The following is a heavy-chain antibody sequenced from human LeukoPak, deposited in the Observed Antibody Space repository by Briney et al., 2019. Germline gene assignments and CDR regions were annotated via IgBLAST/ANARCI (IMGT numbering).Heavy chain of an antibody. CDR3: AREGVVPAAIPTYYYYYMDV. CDR1: GFTFSSYS. V-gene: IGHV3-21*01. Sequence: PGGSLRLSXAASGFTFSSYSMNWVRQAPGKGLEWVSSISSSSYIYYADSVKGRFTISRDNAKNSLYLQMNSLRAEDTAVYYCAREGVVPAAIPTYYYYYMDVWGKGTTVTVSS. J-gene: IGHJ6*03. D-gene: IGHD2-2*02. CDR2: ISSSSYI.